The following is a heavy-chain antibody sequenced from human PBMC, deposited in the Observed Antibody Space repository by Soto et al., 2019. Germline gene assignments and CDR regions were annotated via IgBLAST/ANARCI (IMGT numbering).Heavy chain of an antibody. CDR3: ARVYCSSTSCYHRPKNNWFDP. D-gene: IGHD2-2*01. CDR1: SGSISSSNW. J-gene: IGHJ5*02. CDR2: IYHSGST. Sequence: SETLSLTCAVSSGSISSSNWWSWVRQPPGKGLEWIGEIYHSGSTNYNPSLKSRVTISVDKSKNQFSLKLSSVTAADTAVYYCARVYCSSTSCYHRPKNNWFDPWGQGTLVTVSS. V-gene: IGHV4-4*02.